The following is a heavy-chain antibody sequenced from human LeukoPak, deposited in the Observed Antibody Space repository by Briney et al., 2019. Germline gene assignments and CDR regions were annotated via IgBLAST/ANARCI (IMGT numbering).Heavy chain of an antibody. Sequence: GGSLRLSCAASGFTFSSYGMHWVRQGPGKGLQWVAFIRYDGSNKNYADSVKGRFTISRDNSKNTLYMQLNSLRVEDTAVYYCAKYINAVDFWGQGTLVTVSP. D-gene: IGHD6-19*01. CDR2: IRYDGSNK. CDR3: AKYINAVDF. J-gene: IGHJ4*02. V-gene: IGHV3-30*02. CDR1: GFTFSSYG.